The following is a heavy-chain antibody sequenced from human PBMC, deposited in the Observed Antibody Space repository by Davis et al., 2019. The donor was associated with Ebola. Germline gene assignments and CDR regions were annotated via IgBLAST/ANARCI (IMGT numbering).Heavy chain of an antibody. CDR1: GGSTSSYY. Sequence: SETLSLTCTVSGGSTSSYYWSWIRQPPGKGLEWIGYIYYSGSTNYNPSLKSRVTISVDTSKNQFSLKLSSVTAADTAVYYCARAGGIYYLNRFDPWGQGTLVTVSS. CDR2: IYYSGST. CDR3: ARAGGIYYLNRFDP. J-gene: IGHJ5*02. D-gene: IGHD1-26*01. V-gene: IGHV4-59*12.